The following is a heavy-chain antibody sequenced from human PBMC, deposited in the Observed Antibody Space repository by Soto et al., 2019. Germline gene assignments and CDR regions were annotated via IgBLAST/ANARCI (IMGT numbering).Heavy chain of an antibody. CDR2: IYHSGST. V-gene: IGHV4-4*02. Sequence: QAQLQESGPGLVKPSGTLSLTCAISGGSISNSNWWSWVRQSPGKGLEWIGEIYHSGSTNYNPSLQSRVTISLDKSKNQFSLKLISVTAADTAVYYCARLSPWTGVDYWGQGTLVTVSS. D-gene: IGHD1-1*01. CDR3: ARLSPWTGVDY. CDR1: GGSISNSNW. J-gene: IGHJ4*02.